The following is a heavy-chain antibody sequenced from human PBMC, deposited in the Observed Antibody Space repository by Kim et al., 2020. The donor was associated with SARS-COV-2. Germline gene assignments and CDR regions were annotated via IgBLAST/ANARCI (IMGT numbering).Heavy chain of an antibody. CDR3: ARGRVGATLFWFDP. V-gene: IGHV4-34*01. Sequence: SETLSLTCAVYGGSFSGYYWSWIRQPPGKGLEWIGEINHSGSTNYNPSLKSRVTISVDTSKNQFSLKLSSVTAADTAVYYCARGRVGATLFWFDPWAQGTLVTVSS. D-gene: IGHD1-26*01. J-gene: IGHJ5*02. CDR1: GGSFSGYY. CDR2: INHSGST.